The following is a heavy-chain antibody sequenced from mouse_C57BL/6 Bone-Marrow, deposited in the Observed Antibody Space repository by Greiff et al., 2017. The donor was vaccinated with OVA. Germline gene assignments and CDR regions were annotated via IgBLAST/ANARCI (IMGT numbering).Heavy chain of an antibody. V-gene: IGHV5-6*01. J-gene: IGHJ2*01. CDR1: GFTFSSYG. Sequence: EVQVVESGGDLVKPGGSLKLSCAASGFTFSSYGMSWVRQTPDKRLEWVATISSGGSYTYYPDSVKGRFTISRDEAKNTRNRQMNSRMTEDTAMYYWARRCATVGGCDYWGQGTTLTVSA. D-gene: IGHD1-1*01. CDR2: ISSGGSYT. CDR3: ARRCATVGGCDY.